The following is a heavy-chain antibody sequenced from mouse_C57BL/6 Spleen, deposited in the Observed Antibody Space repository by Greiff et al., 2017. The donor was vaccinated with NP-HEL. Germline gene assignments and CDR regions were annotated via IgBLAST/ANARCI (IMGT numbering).Heavy chain of an antibody. Sequence: QVQLQQPGAELVRPGTSVKLSCKASGYTFTSYWMHWVKQRPGQGLEWIGVIDPSDSYTNYNQKFKGKATLTVDTSSSTAYMQLSSLTSEDSAVYYCAPFYDGYKWYFDVWGTGTTVTVSS. J-gene: IGHJ1*03. CDR1: GYTFTSYW. CDR2: IDPSDSYT. D-gene: IGHD2-3*01. V-gene: IGHV1-59*01. CDR3: APFYDGYKWYFDV.